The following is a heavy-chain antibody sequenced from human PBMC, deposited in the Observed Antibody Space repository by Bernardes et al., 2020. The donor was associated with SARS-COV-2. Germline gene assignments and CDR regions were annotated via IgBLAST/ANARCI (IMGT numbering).Heavy chain of an antibody. CDR3: TSYYDLDV. CDR1: GFSFSSSS. CDR2: ISSSSTTI. V-gene: IGHV3-48*02. J-gene: IGHJ6*02. Sequence: VGSLRLSCVASGFSFSSSSMNWVRQAPGTGLEWVSDISSSSTTIHYADSVKGRFTISRDNAKNSLYLQMDSLRDEDTAVYYCTSYYDLDVWGQGTTVTVSS.